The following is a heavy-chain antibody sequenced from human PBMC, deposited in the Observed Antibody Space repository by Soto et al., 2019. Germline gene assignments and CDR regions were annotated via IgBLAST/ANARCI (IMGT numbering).Heavy chain of an antibody. D-gene: IGHD5-18*01. Sequence: PGGSLRLSCAASGFTFSSYAMSWVRQAPGKGLEWVSAISGSGGSTYYADSVKGRFTISRDNSKNTLYLQMNSLRAEDTAVYYCARENRRYSYGYPFDYWGQGILVTSPQ. CDR2: ISGSGGST. CDR3: ARENRRYSYGYPFDY. V-gene: IGHV3-23*01. J-gene: IGHJ4*02. CDR1: GFTFSSYA.